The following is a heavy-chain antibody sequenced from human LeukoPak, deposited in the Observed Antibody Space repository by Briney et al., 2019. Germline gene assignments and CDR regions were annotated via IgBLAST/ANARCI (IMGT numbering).Heavy chain of an antibody. CDR3: ARDRRDISGYSHFDY. CDR2: VSSSGSYI. V-gene: IGHV3-21*01. Sequence: GGSLRLSCAASGFTFSSYSMNWVRQAPGKGLEWVSSVSSSGSYIYCADSVKGRFTISRDNAKNSLYLQMNSLRAEDTAVYYCARDRRDISGYSHFDYWGQGTLVTVSS. CDR1: GFTFSSYS. D-gene: IGHD3-22*01. J-gene: IGHJ4*02.